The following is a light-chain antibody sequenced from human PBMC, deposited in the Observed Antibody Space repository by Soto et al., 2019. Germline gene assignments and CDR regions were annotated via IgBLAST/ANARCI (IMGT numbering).Light chain of an antibody. CDR3: QQYGSSPRT. J-gene: IGKJ1*01. CDR2: GAS. CDR1: QALNTR. V-gene: IGKV3-20*01. Sequence: EIVLTQSPATLSAFPGDRVTLSCRASQALNTRLAWYQHKPGQAPRLLIYGASSRATGIPDRFSGSGSGTDFTLTISRLEPEDFAVYYCQQYGSSPRTFGRGTKVDIK.